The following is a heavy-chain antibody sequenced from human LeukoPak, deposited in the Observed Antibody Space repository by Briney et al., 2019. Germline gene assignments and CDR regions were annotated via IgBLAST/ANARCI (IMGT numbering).Heavy chain of an antibody. J-gene: IGHJ4*02. D-gene: IGHD3-3*01. CDR1: GFTFSSYG. Sequence: GGTLRLSCAASGFTFSSYGMSWVRQAPGKGLEWVSAISGSGGSTYYADSVKGRFTISRDNSKNTLYLQMNSLRAEDTAVYYCAKDATYYDFWSGYYIGYFDYWGQGTLVTVSS. CDR2: ISGSGGST. CDR3: AKDATYYDFWSGYYIGYFDY. V-gene: IGHV3-23*01.